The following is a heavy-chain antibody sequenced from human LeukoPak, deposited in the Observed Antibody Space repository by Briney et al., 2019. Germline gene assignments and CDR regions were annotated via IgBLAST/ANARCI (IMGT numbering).Heavy chain of an antibody. D-gene: IGHD3-10*01. CDR1: GFTFSNAW. V-gene: IGHV3-15*01. J-gene: IGHJ6*03. CDR3: TTALYYYGSGASYYYYMDV. CDR2: IKSKTDGGTT. Sequence: PGGSLRLSCAASGFTFSNAWMSWVRQAPGKGLEWVGRIKSKTDGGTTDYAAPVKGRFTISRDDSKNTLYLQMNSLKTEDTAVYYCTTALYYYGSGASYYYYMDVWGKGITVTISS.